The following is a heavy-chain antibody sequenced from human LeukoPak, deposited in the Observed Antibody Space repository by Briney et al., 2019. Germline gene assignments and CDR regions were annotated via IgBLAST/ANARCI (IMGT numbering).Heavy chain of an antibody. D-gene: IGHD3-22*01. J-gene: IGHJ4*02. CDR1: GFTFSSSA. V-gene: IGHV3-23*01. CDR2: ISGSGSGGST. Sequence: GGSLRLSCAASGFTFSSSAMSWVRQAPGKGLEWVPSISGSGSGGSTYYADSVKGRFTISRDNSKNTLYLQMNSLRVEDTAVYYCARANYYDTSGPGWYWGQGTLVTVSS. CDR3: ARANYYDTSGPGWY.